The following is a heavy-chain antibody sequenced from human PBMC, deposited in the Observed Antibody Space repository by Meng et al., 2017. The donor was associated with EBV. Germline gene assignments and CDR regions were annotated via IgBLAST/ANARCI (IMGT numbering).Heavy chain of an antibody. V-gene: IGHV1-69*01. CDR3: ASESGRGYTPDY. Sequence: VEVQKQGSPVKVAARTSGGPFRNYAISWVRQAPGQGLEWLGGFLPTLGAPNYAQKFHGRVSITADESTSTHYMDLSSLRSEDTAVYYCASESGRGYTPDYWGQGTLVTVSS. D-gene: IGHD3-10*01. CDR1: GGPFRNYA. J-gene: IGHJ4*02. CDR2: FLPTLGAP.